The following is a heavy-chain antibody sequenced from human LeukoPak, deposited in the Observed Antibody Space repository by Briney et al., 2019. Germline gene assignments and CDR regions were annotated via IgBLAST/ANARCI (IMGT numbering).Heavy chain of an antibody. J-gene: IGHJ4*02. D-gene: IGHD2-21*02. CDR3: ARDRGGGDSFDY. CDR2: IYASGST. V-gene: IGHV4-4*07. CDR1: GGAISRYY. Sequence: SETLSLTCTVPGGAISRYYWSWIRQPAGKGLEWIGRIYASGSTNYNSSLKSRVTISVDKSKSQFSLKLSSVTAADTAVYYCARDRGGGDSFDYWGQGTLVTVSS.